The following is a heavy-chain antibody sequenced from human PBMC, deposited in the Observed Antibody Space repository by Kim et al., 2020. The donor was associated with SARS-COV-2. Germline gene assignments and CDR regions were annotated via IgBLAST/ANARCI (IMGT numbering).Heavy chain of an antibody. D-gene: IGHD1-26*01. V-gene: IGHV7-4-1*02. CDR2: INTNTGNP. CDR1: GYTFTSYA. J-gene: IGHJ3*02. Sequence: ASVKVSCKASGYTFTSYAMNWVRQAPGQGLEWMGWINTNTGNPTYAQGFTGRFVFSLDTSVSTAYLQISSLKAEDTAVYYCASTWELLGAPDAFDIWGQGTMVTVSS. CDR3: ASTWELLGAPDAFDI.